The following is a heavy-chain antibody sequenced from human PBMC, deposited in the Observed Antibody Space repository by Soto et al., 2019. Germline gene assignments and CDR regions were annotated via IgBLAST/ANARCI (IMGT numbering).Heavy chain of an antibody. V-gene: IGHV4-59*01. CDR1: GGSISSYY. J-gene: IGHJ4*02. CDR3: ARSLTLGSFDY. D-gene: IGHD3-10*01. Sequence: SETLSLTCTVSGGSISSYYWTWIRQPPGKGLEWIGYMYYSGSTNYNPSLKSRVTISVDTSKNQFSLKLSSVTAADTAVYYCARSLTLGSFDYWGQGTLVTVSS. CDR2: MYYSGST.